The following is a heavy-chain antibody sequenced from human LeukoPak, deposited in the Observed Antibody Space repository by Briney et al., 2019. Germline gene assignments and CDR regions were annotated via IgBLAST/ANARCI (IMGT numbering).Heavy chain of an antibody. J-gene: IGHJ3*02. Sequence: GGSLRLSCAASGFTFTNYVLHWVRQAPGKGLEWVAVMSYGGANEYYADSVKGRFTISRDIPKNTLYLQMNSLRAEDSALYYCARGGRGSAAVVAPRSFDIWGQGTMVTVSS. CDR1: GFTFTNYV. D-gene: IGHD3-22*01. CDR2: MSYGGANE. V-gene: IGHV3-30*14. CDR3: ARGGRGSAAVVAPRSFDI.